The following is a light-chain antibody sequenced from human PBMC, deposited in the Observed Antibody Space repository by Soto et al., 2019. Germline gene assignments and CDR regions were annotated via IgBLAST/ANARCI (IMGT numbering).Light chain of an antibody. CDR3: QQYGSSFT. Sequence: EIVLTQSPGTLSLSPGERATLSCRASQSVSSSYLAWYQQKPGQAPRLLIYGASSRATGIPDRFSGSGSGTDFTLTISRLEPEEFAVYYCQQYGSSFTFGTGTKVDIK. CDR1: QSVSSSY. V-gene: IGKV3-20*01. CDR2: GAS. J-gene: IGKJ3*01.